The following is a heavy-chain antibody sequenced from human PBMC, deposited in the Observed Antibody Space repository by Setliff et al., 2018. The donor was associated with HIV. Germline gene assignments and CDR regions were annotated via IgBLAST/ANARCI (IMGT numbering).Heavy chain of an antibody. V-gene: IGHV3-48*03. J-gene: IGHJ3*02. CDR1: GFTFSHYE. CDR2: ISSSGSTI. D-gene: IGHD1-26*01. CDR3: ARDRPRGGGSLDAFDI. Sequence: GGSLRLSCAASGFTFSHYEMNWVRQAPGKGLEWVSYISSSGSTIYYADSVKGRFTISRDNSKNTLSLQMNSLRAEDTAVYYCARDRPRGGGSLDAFDIWGQGTMVTVSS.